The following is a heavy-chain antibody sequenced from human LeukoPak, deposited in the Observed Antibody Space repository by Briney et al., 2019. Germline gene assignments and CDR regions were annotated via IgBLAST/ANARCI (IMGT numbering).Heavy chain of an antibody. CDR2: IYYSGST. D-gene: IGHD2-2*01. CDR1: GCSISSSSYY. CDR3: ARYSVIVVGTFRGSDYFDY. Sequence: SETLSLTCTVSGCSISSSSYYWGWIRQPPGKGLERIGSIYYSGSTYYNPSLKSRVTISVDTSKNQFSLKLSSVTAADTAVYYCARYSVIVVGTFRGSDYFDYWGQGTLVTVSS. J-gene: IGHJ4*02. V-gene: IGHV4-39*01.